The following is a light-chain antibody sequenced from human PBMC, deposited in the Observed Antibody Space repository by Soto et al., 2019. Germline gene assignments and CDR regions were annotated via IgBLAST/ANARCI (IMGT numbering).Light chain of an antibody. V-gene: IGLV2-23*02. CDR1: RSDVGSYNL. CDR2: DVN. Sequence: QSALTQPASVSGSPGQSITISCTGSRSDVGSYNLVSWYQHHPGKAPKLMIYDVNKRPSGVSNRFSGSKSGNTASLTISGLQPEDEADYYCCSYVGSSTVIFVGGTKLTVL. CDR3: CSYVGSSTVI. J-gene: IGLJ2*01.